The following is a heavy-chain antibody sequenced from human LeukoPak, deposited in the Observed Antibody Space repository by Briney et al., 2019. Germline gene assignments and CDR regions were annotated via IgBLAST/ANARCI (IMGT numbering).Heavy chain of an antibody. Sequence: PGGSLRLSCAASGFTFSGSAISWVRQAPGKGLDWVSLISSTGGNSYYADSVKGRFTISRDNSKDTLYLQMDSLRAEDTAIYYCARDIQLSTWGLGTKVTVSS. CDR2: ISSTGGNS. D-gene: IGHD5-24*01. J-gene: IGHJ3*01. CDR3: ARDIQLST. V-gene: IGHV3-23*01. CDR1: GFTFSGSA.